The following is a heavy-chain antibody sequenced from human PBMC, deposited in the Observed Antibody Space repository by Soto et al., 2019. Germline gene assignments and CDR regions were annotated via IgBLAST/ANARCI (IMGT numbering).Heavy chain of an antibody. J-gene: IGHJ6*02. D-gene: IGHD2-2*01. V-gene: IGHV4-34*01. Sequence: SVTLSVTCAVNGGAFMGYYWSWIREPPGKGLEWIGEINHSGSTNYNPSLKSRVTISVDTSKNQFSLKLSSVTAADTAVYYCARIVPAAPYYYYGMDVWGQGTTVTVS. CDR1: GGAFMGYY. CDR2: INHSGST. CDR3: ARIVPAAPYYYYGMDV.